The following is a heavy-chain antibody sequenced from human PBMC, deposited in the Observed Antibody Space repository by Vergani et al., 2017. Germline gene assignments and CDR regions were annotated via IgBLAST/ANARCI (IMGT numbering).Heavy chain of an antibody. CDR1: GYTFTSYD. Sequence: QVQLVQSGAEVKKPGASVKVSCKASGYTFTSYDINWVRQATGQGLERMGWMNPNSGNTGYAQKFQGRVTMTRNTSISTAYMELSSLRSEDTAVYYCARGPLRTDVTYSSSWYWGDIDNWFDPWGQGTLVTVSS. J-gene: IGHJ5*02. D-gene: IGHD6-13*01. V-gene: IGHV1-8*01. CDR3: ARGPLRTDVTYSSSWYWGDIDNWFDP. CDR2: MNPNSGNT.